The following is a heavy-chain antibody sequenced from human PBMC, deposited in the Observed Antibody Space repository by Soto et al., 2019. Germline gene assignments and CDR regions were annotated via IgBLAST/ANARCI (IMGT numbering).Heavy chain of an antibody. CDR1: GGTFSNYA. Sequence: QVHLVQSGPEVKKPGSSVKVSCKASGGTFSNYAVSWVRQAPGQGLEWMGLIIPIFGKPNYAQTFQGRLTITADASTNTAYMELSSLRSDDTAVYYCASTVTSLYYYYPLDVWGPGTTVTVSS. V-gene: IGHV1-69*01. CDR2: IIPIFGKP. CDR3: ASTVTSLYYYYPLDV. J-gene: IGHJ6*02. D-gene: IGHD4-4*01.